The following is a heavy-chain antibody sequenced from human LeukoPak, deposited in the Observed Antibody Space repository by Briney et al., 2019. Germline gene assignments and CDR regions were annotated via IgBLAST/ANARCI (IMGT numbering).Heavy chain of an antibody. CDR1: GFSFRSYA. CDR3: ARSNAGGTSVGPYYYYMDV. D-gene: IGHD3-10*01. J-gene: IGHJ6*03. V-gene: IGHV3-30*01. CDR2: ISYDGSEI. Sequence: GGSLRLSCAASGFSFRSYATHWVRQAPGKGLEWVAVISYDGSEIGYADSVKGRFTISRDNSKNTLYLQMNSLRGEDTAVYFYARSNAGGTSVGPYYYYMDVWGIGATVTVSS.